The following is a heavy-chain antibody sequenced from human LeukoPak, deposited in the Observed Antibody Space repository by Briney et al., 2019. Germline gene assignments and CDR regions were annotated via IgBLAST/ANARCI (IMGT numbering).Heavy chain of an antibody. CDR1: GFTLSSYD. V-gene: IGHV3-30*18. D-gene: IGHD3-10*01. CDR3: AKENYYGSGSQYYFDY. J-gene: IGHJ4*02. CDR2: ISYDRSNK. Sequence: PGTSLRLSCAASGFTLSSYDMHWVRQAPGKGLEWVAVISYDRSNKFYTDSVKGRFTISRDSSKNTLYLQMNSLRAEDTAVYYCAKENYYGSGSQYYFDYWGQGTLVTVSS.